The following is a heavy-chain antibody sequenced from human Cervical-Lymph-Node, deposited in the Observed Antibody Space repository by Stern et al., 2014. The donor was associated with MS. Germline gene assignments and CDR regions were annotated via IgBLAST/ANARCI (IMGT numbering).Heavy chain of an antibody. V-gene: IGHV1-69*01. J-gene: IGHJ6*02. Sequence: VQLVESGAEVKKPGSSVKVSCTASGDTFINFGISWVRQAPGQGLEWMGGVIPIFGTKEYVEKFQGRLTINADESATTVYMELSSLRSEDTAVYYCARDNDDNGMDVWGQGTTVTVSS. CDR1: GDTFINFG. D-gene: IGHD1-1*01. CDR3: ARDNDDNGMDV. CDR2: VIPIFGTK.